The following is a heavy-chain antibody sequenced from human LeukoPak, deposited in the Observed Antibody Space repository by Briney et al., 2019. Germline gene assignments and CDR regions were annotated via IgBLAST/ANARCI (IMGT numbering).Heavy chain of an antibody. J-gene: IGHJ4*02. CDR1: GFTFSSYA. D-gene: IGHD2-15*01. Sequence: GGSLRLSCAASGFTFSSYAMSWVRQAPGKGLEWVSAISGSGGSTYYADSVKGRFTISRDNSKNTLYLQMNRLRAEDTAVYYCAKGAIVVVVAAMHDWGQGTLVTVSS. CDR3: AKGAIVVVVAAMHD. V-gene: IGHV3-23*01. CDR2: ISGSGGST.